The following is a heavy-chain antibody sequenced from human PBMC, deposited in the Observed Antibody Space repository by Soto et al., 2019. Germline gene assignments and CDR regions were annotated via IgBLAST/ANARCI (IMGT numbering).Heavy chain of an antibody. CDR2: IIPILGIA. J-gene: IGHJ4*02. D-gene: IGHD5-12*01. Sequence: QVQLVQSGAEVKKPGSSVKVSCKASGGTFSSYTISWVRQAPGQGLEWMGRIIPILGIANYAQKFQGRVTXXAXKXXSTAYMELSSLRSEDTAVYYCASDSGYSGYDWFDYWGQGTLVTVSS. CDR1: GGTFSSYT. CDR3: ASDSGYSGYDWFDY. V-gene: IGHV1-69*02.